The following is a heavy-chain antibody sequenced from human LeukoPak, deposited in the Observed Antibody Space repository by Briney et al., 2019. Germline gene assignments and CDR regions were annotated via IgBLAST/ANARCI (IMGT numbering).Heavy chain of an antibody. V-gene: IGHV1-18*01. Sequence: ASVKVSCKASGYTFSTYAIIWVRQPPGQGLEWMGWISPYNGKTHYAQKLQGRVTMTTDTSTTTAYMDLKTLRSDDTAVYYCAVAGPGRWFDPWGQGTLVTVSS. CDR1: GYTFSTYA. CDR3: AVAGPGRWFDP. J-gene: IGHJ5*02. CDR2: ISPYNGKT.